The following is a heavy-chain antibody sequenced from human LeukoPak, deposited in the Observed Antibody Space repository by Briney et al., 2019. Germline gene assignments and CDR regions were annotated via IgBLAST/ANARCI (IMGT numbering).Heavy chain of an antibody. D-gene: IGHD3-22*01. CDR3: ARFDRSGYYHLSAFDI. Sequence: ASETLSLTCTVSGGSISSGDYYWSWIRQPPGKGLEWIGYIYYSGSTYYNPSLKSRVTISVDTSKNQFSLKLSSVTAADTAVYYCARFDRSGYYHLSAFDIWGQGTMVTVSS. CDR2: IYYSGST. V-gene: IGHV4-30-4*01. CDR1: GGSISSGDYY. J-gene: IGHJ3*02.